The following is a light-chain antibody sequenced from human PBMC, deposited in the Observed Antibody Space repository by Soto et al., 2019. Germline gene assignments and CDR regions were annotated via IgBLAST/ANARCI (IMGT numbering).Light chain of an antibody. CDR3: DSWDNSLSVVL. V-gene: IGLV1-51*01. CDR2: DNY. J-gene: IGLJ2*01. Sequence: QSVLTQPPSVSAAPGQRVTISCSGSSSNIGSNYVSWYQQLPGTAPKLLIYDNYKRPSGIPDRFSGSTSGTSATLAIAGLQTGDEADYYCDSWDNSLSVVLFGEGTKLTVL. CDR1: SSNIGSNY.